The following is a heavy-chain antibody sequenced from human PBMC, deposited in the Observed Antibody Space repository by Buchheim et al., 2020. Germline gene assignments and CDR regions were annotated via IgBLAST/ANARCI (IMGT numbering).Heavy chain of an antibody. CDR3: ARRAFDSSGHHGFDI. V-gene: IGHV5-51*01. Sequence: EVQVVQSGPEVKKPGEYLRISCTGSGYSFTTYWIAWVRQMPGKGLEWMGVIYPGDSDSRYSPSFQDRVTLSADKSISTASLQWGSLTASDTAIYYCARRAFDSSGHHGFDIWGQGT. CDR1: GYSFTTYW. D-gene: IGHD3-22*01. CDR2: IYPGDSDS. J-gene: IGHJ3*02.